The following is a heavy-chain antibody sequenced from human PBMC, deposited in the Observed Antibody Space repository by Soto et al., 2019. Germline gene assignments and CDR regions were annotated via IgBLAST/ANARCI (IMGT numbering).Heavy chain of an antibody. CDR3: ARDFFGVVRTNAFDI. CDR1: GFTFSSYA. Sequence: GGSLRLSCAASGFTFSSYAMHWVRQAPGKGLEWVAVISYDGSNKYYADSVKGRFTISRDNSKNTLYLQMNSLRAEDTAVYYCARDFFGVVRTNAFDIWGQGTMVTVSS. D-gene: IGHD3-3*01. V-gene: IGHV3-30-3*01. J-gene: IGHJ3*02. CDR2: ISYDGSNK.